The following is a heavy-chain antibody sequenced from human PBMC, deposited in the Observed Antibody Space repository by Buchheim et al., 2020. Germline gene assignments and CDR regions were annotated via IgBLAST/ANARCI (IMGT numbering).Heavy chain of an antibody. CDR1: GGSFSGYY. CDR2: INHRGST. Sequence: QVQLQQWGAGLLKPSETLSLTCAVYGGSFSGYYWSWIRQPPGKGLEWIGEINHRGSTNYNPSLKSRVTISLDTSKNQFSLTLSSVTAADTAVYYCARGYSQTAMGWFDPWPGNP. D-gene: IGHD5-18*01. CDR3: ARGYSQTAMGWFDP. J-gene: IGHJ5*02. V-gene: IGHV4-34*01.